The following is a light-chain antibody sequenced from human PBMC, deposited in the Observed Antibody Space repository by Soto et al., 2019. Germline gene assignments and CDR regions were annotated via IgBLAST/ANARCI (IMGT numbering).Light chain of an antibody. CDR3: QQYTNTNNPWM. Sequence: DIQMTQLPTSLSASVGDRVILTCRASQGISNYLNWYRQRPGKAPELLIYDASTLQSGVASRFSGSGSGTEFTLIISGLQPDDSATYYCQQYTNTNNPWMFGQGTKVDI. CDR1: QGISNY. V-gene: IGKV1-16*01. J-gene: IGKJ1*01. CDR2: DAS.